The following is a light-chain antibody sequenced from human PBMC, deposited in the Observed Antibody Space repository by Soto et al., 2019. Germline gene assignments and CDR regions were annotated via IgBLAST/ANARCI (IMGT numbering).Light chain of an antibody. V-gene: IGLV1-47*01. CDR2: RNN. CDR3: AAWDDSLSGVV. J-gene: IGLJ2*01. Sequence: HSVLTQPPSASGTPGQRVTISCSGSSSNIGSNYVYWYQQFPGTAPKLLIYRNNQRPSGVPDRFSGSKSGTSASLAISGLRSDDEADYYCAAWDDSLSGVVFGGGTTLTVL. CDR1: SSNIGSNY.